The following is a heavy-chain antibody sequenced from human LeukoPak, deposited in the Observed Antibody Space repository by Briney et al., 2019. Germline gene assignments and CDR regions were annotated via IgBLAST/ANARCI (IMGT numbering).Heavy chain of an antibody. CDR1: GFTFSDYY. Sequence: PGGSLRLSCAASGFTFSDYYMSWIRQAPGKGLEWVSYISNSGTTIYYADSVQGRFSISRDNAKNSLYLQMNSLRAEGTAVYYCAREIAAAGTIFDYWGQGTLVTVSS. CDR2: ISNSGTTI. D-gene: IGHD6-13*01. J-gene: IGHJ4*02. CDR3: AREIAAAGTIFDY. V-gene: IGHV3-11*04.